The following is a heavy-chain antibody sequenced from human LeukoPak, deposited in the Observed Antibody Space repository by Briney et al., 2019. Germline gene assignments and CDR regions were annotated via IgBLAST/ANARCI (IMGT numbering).Heavy chain of an antibody. CDR2: ISYDGSNK. D-gene: IGHD5-18*01. J-gene: IGHJ4*02. Sequence: GGSLRLSCAASGFTFSSYGMHWVRQAPGKGLEWVAVISYDGSNKYYADSVKGRFTISRDNSKNTLYLQMNSLRAEDTAVYYRAKDPRGYSYGRFDYWGQGTLVTVSS. V-gene: IGHV3-30*18. CDR1: GFTFSSYG. CDR3: AKDPRGYSYGRFDY.